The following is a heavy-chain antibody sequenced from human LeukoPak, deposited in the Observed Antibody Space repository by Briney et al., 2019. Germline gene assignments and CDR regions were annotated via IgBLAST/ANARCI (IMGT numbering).Heavy chain of an antibody. CDR1: GFTFSSYA. D-gene: IGHD3-16*01. CDR3: AKDIRGGRVGQYFDY. V-gene: IGHV3-23*01. CDR2: ISGSGGST. Sequence: PGGSLRLSCAASGFTFSSYAMSWVRQAPGKGLEWVSAISGSGGSTYYADSVKGRFTISRDNSKNTLYLQMNSLRAEDTAVYYCAKDIRGGRVGQYFDYWGQGTLVTVSS. J-gene: IGHJ4*02.